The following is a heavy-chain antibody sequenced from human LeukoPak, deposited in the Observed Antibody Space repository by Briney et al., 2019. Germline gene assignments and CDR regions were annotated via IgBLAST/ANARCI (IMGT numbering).Heavy chain of an antibody. Sequence: GGSLRLSCAASGFTFTRYEMNWVRQAPGKGLEWVSYINSDGTTIYYADSVKGRFTISRDYAKDSLYLQMNSLRAEDTAIYYCARERAVAGAGFDYWGQGTLDTVSS. CDR2: INSDGTTI. V-gene: IGHV3-48*03. J-gene: IGHJ4*02. CDR1: GFTFTRYE. D-gene: IGHD6-19*01. CDR3: ARERAVAGAGFDY.